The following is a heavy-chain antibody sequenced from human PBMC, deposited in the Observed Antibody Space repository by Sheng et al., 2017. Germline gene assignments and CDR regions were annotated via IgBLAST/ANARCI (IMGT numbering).Heavy chain of an antibody. CDR2: IGPSGGST. CDR3: AKGGSYDYEPSLDH. Sequence: EVQLLESGGGLGQPGGSLRLSCAASGFTFSTYAMTWVRQAPGKGLEWVSRIGPSGGSTYYADSVKGRFTISRDNFKNTLYLQMNSLRAEDTAVYYCAKGGSYDYEPSLDHWGQGTLVTVSS. D-gene: IGHD3-22*01. V-gene: IGHV3-23*01. CDR1: GFTFSTYA. J-gene: IGHJ4*02.